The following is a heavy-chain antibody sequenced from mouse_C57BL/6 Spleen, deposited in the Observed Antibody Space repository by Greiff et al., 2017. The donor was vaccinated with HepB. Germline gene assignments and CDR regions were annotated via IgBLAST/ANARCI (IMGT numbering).Heavy chain of an antibody. CDR2: IYPRSGNT. J-gene: IGHJ2*01. V-gene: IGHV1-81*01. CDR3: AKLGRDFDY. D-gene: IGHD4-1*01. Sequence: QVQLKESGAELARPGASVKLSCKASGYTFTSYGISWVKQRTGQGLEWIGEIYPRSGNTYYNEKFKGKATLTADKSSSTAYMELRSLTSEDPAVYFCAKLGRDFDYWGQGTTLTVSS. CDR1: GYTFTSYG.